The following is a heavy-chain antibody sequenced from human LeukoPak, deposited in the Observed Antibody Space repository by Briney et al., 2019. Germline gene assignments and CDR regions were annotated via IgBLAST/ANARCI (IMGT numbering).Heavy chain of an antibody. CDR2: IKQDGSEK. D-gene: IGHD3-10*01. V-gene: IGHV3-7*01. J-gene: IGHJ4*02. CDR3: AGDQLLWFGELPKGPFDY. Sequence: GGSLRLSCAASGFTFSSYWMSWVRQAPGKGLEWVANIKQDGSEKYYVDSVKGRFTISRDNAKNSLYLQMNSLRAEDTAVYYCAGDQLLWFGELPKGPFDYWGQGTLATVSS. CDR1: GFTFSSYW.